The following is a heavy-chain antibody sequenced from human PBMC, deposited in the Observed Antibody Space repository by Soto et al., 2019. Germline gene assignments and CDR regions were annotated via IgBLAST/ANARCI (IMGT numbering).Heavy chain of an antibody. CDR1: GGSISSSSYY. CDR3: ARGLTTVTEFDY. J-gene: IGHJ4*02. CDR2: IYYSGST. Sequence: SETLSLTCTVSGGSISSSSYYWGWIRQPPGKGLEWIGSIYYSGSTYYNPSLKSRVTISVDTSKNQFSLKLSSVTAADTAVYYCARGLTTVTEFDYWGQGTLVPVSS. D-gene: IGHD4-17*01. V-gene: IGHV4-39*01.